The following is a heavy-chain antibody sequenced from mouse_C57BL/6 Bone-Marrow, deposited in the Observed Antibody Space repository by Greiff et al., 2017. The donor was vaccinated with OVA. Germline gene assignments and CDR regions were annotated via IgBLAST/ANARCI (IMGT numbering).Heavy chain of an antibody. CDR1: GYTFTDYY. Sequence: EVQLQQSGPELVKPGASVKMSCKASGYTFTDYYMHWVKQSHGKSLEWIGNINTNNGGTSYNQKFKGKATLTVTKSSSTAYMELRSLSSEDSAVYYCARNPYGPIYSMDYWGQGTSVTVSS. V-gene: IGHV1-22*01. CDR3: ARNPYGPIYSMDY. J-gene: IGHJ4*01. CDR2: INTNNGGT. D-gene: IGHD1-1*01.